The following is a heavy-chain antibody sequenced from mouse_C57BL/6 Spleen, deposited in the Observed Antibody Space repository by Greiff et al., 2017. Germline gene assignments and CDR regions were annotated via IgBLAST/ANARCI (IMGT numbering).Heavy chain of an antibody. CDR2: INPNNGGT. CDR1: GYTFTDYN. CDR3: AREGDGYYGAY. J-gene: IGHJ3*01. Sequence: EVQLQQSGPELVKPGASVKMSCKASGYTFTDYNMHWVKQSHGKSLEGIGYINPNNGGTRYNQKFKGKAALTVNKSSRTAYMELRSLTSEDSAVYYCAREGDGYYGAYWGQGTLVTVSA. D-gene: IGHD2-3*01. V-gene: IGHV1-22*01.